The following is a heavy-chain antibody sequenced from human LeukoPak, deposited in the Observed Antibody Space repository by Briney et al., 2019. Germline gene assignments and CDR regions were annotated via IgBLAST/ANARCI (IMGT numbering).Heavy chain of an antibody. J-gene: IGHJ5*02. V-gene: IGHV4-61*02. D-gene: IGHD2-2*01. CDR2: IYTSGST. Sequence: SQTLSLTCTVSGGSISSGSYHWSWIRQPAGKGLEWIGRIYTSGSTNYNPSLKSRVTISVDTSKNQFSPKLSSVTAADTAVYYCARAPRYCSSTSCYWLDPWGQGTLVTVSS. CDR3: ARAPRYCSSTSCYWLDP. CDR1: GGSISSGSYH.